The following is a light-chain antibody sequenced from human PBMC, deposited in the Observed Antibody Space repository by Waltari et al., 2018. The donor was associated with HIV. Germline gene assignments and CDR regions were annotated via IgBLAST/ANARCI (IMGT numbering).Light chain of an antibody. CDR2: AAS. CDR1: QSSRSS. V-gene: IGKV1-39*01. Sequence: DIQMTQSPSSLSASVGDRVTITCRASQSSRSSLNWYQQKPGKAPKLLIYAASSLQSGVPSRVSGSASGTDFTLTIGSLLPEDFATYYCQQSYSTLFTFGPGTKVDIK. CDR3: QQSYSTLFT. J-gene: IGKJ3*01.